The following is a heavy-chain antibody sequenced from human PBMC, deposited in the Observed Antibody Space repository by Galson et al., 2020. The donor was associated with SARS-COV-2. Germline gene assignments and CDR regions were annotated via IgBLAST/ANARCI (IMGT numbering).Heavy chain of an antibody. CDR1: GGSISSYY. V-gene: IGHV4-59*12. Sequence: SETLSLTCTVSGGSISSYYWSWIRQPPGKGLEWIGYIYYSGSTNYNPSLKSRVTISVDTSKNQFSLKLSSVTAADTAVYYCARLGITIFGVVIIPDGGWFDPWGQGTLVTVSS. D-gene: IGHD3-3*01. CDR3: ARLGITIFGVVIIPDGGWFDP. CDR2: IYYSGST. J-gene: IGHJ5*02.